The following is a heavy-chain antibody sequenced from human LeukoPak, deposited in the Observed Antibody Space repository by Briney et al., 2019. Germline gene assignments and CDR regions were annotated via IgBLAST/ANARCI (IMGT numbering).Heavy chain of an antibody. CDR1: GFTFSSYW. CDR3: ARGSGGYYDSGRRYYYGMDV. V-gene: IGHV3-74*01. Sequence: PGGSLRLSCAASGFTFSSYWMHWVRQAPGKGLVWVSRISSDGSSTYYADSVKGRFTISRDNAKNTLNLQMNSLRAEDTAVYYCARGSGGYYDSGRRYYYGMDVWGQGTTVTVSS. D-gene: IGHD3-22*01. CDR2: ISSDGSST. J-gene: IGHJ6*02.